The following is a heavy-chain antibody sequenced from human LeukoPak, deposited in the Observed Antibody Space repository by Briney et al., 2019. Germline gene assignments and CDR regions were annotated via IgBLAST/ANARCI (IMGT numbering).Heavy chain of an antibody. V-gene: IGHV3-23*01. J-gene: IGHJ4*02. Sequence: GGSLRLSCAASGFTFSSFAMTWVRQAPGKGLEWVSAVSRNGDSTYYADSVKGRFTISRDNPKNTLYLQMNSLRAEDTALYYCAKDLIAVGDGYYFDYWGQGTLVTASS. CDR2: VSRNGDST. D-gene: IGHD6-19*01. CDR1: GFTFSSFA. CDR3: AKDLIAVGDGYYFDY.